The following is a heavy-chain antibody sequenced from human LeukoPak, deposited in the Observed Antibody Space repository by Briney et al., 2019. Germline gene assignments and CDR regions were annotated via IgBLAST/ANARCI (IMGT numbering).Heavy chain of an antibody. D-gene: IGHD5-12*01. Sequence: GSLRLSCAASGFSFNAYWMAWVRQAPGTGLEWVANINPAGSETFHVDPVKGRFSISRDHAKNLVYLQMNSLRAEDTAVYYCATFGLVAALDLWGQGTLVTVSS. CDR1: GFSFNAYW. CDR2: INPAGSET. CDR3: ATFGLVAALDL. J-gene: IGHJ4*02. V-gene: IGHV3-7*01.